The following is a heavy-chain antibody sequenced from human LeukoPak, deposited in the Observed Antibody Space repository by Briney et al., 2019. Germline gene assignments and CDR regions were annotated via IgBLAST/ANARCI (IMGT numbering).Heavy chain of an antibody. CDR1: GFTFSNAW. V-gene: IGHV3-15*01. D-gene: IGHD1-26*01. Sequence: RGGSLRLSCAASGFTFSNAWMSWVRQAPGKGLEWVGRIKSKTDGGTTDYAAPVKGRFTISRDDSKNSLYLQMSSLKTEDTALYYCARARYSANDYSDYWGQGTLVTVSS. J-gene: IGHJ4*02. CDR2: IKSKTDGGTT. CDR3: ARARYSANDYSDY.